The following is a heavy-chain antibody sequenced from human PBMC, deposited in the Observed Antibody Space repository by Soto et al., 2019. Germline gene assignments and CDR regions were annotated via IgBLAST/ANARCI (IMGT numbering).Heavy chain of an antibody. D-gene: IGHD1-20*01. J-gene: IGHJ4*02. CDR2: INHSGST. Sequence: LSLTCAVYGGSFSGYYWSWIRQPPGKGLEWIGEINHSGSTNYNPSLKSRVTISVDTSKNQFSLKLSSVTAADTAVYYCARGRYNWNYWGQGTLVTVS. CDR1: GGSFSGYY. CDR3: ARGRYNWNY. V-gene: IGHV4-34*01.